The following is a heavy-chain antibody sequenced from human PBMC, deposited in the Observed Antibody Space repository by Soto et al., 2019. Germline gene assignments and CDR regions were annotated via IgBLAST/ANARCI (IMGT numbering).Heavy chain of an antibody. Sequence: QVQLQGSGPGLVKPSQTLSLTCTVSGGSINIGGYYWSWIRQHPGKGLEWIGYIYYSGSTFYNPSLKSRVTISFDTSKNQFSLKLNSVTAADTAVYYCARTAWHFFDYWGLGTLVTVSS. V-gene: IGHV4-31*03. CDR3: ARTAWHFFDY. CDR1: GGSINIGGYY. CDR2: IYYSGST. J-gene: IGHJ4*02. D-gene: IGHD3-3*02.